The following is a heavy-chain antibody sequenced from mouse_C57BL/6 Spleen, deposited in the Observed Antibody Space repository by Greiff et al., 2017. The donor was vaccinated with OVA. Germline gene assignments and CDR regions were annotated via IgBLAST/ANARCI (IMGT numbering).Heavy chain of an antibody. Sequence: EVKLMESGGGLVKPGGSLKLSCAASGFTFSDYGMHWVRQAPEKGLEWVAYISSGSSTIYYADTVKGRFTISRDNAKNTLFLQMTSLRSEDTAMYYCARRSNYYGSSYEAMDYWGQGTSVTVSS. CDR1: GFTFSDYG. CDR3: ARRSNYYGSSYEAMDY. D-gene: IGHD1-1*01. J-gene: IGHJ4*01. CDR2: ISSGSSTI. V-gene: IGHV5-17*01.